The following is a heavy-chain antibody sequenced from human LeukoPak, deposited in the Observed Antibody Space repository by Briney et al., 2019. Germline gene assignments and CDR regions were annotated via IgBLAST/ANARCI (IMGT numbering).Heavy chain of an antibody. CDR2: IYYSGST. V-gene: IGHV4-4*02. Sequence: SGTLSLTCGVSGGSISNTNWWTWVRQPPGKGLEWIGYIYYSGSTNYNPSLKSRVTISVDTSKNQFSLKLSSVTAADTAVYYCARDNPRQLDYGMDVWGQGTTVIVSS. CDR1: GGSISNTNW. D-gene: IGHD6-13*01. J-gene: IGHJ6*02. CDR3: ARDNPRQLDYGMDV.